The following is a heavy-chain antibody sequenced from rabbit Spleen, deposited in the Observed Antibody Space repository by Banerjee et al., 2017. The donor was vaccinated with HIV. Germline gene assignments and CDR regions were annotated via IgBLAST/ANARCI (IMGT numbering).Heavy chain of an antibody. J-gene: IGHJ6*01. V-gene: IGHV1S40*01. CDR1: GIDFSGFYN. CDR3: ARDSGTSFSSYGMDL. CDR2: IDTGSSGFT. D-gene: IGHD8-1*01. Sequence: QSLEESGGDLVKPGASLTLTCTASGIDFSGFYNMCWVRQAPGKGLEWIVCIDTGSSGFTYFASWAKGRFTISKTSSTTVTLQMTSLTAADTATYFCARDSGTSFSSYGMDLWGPGTLVTVS.